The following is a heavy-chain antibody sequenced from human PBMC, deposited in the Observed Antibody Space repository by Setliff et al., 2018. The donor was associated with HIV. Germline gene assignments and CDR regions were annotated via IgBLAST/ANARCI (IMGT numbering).Heavy chain of an antibody. V-gene: IGHV7-4-1*02. Sequence: VASVKVSCKTSGYTFTSYAMNWVRQAPGQGLEWMGWMNTETGNPMYAQGFRGRLVFSLDTSVNTTYLQINNLKADDTAMYYCARVGSYWSTFDYWGQGALVTSPQ. CDR1: GYTFTSYA. J-gene: IGHJ4*02. D-gene: IGHD2-8*02. CDR3: ARVGSYWSTFDY. CDR2: MNTETGNP.